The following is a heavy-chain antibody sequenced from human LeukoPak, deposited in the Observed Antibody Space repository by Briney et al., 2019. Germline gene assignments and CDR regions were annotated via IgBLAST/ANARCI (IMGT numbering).Heavy chain of an antibody. J-gene: IGHJ5*02. D-gene: IGHD3-3*01. V-gene: IGHV4-38-2*01. CDR2: IFHSGNT. CDR3: ARTVRITISGVLADNWFDP. Sequence: PSETLSLTCAVSGYSISSGYHWGWIRQSPGKGLEWIGSIFHSGNTYYNPSLERRVTISVDTSRNQFSLKMTSVTAADTAVYYCARTVRITISGVLADNWFDPWGQGTLLTVSS. CDR1: GYSISSGYH.